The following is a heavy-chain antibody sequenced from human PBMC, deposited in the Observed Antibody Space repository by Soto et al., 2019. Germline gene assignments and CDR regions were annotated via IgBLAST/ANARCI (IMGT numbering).Heavy chain of an antibody. CDR1: GGSFIGYY. V-gene: IGHV4-34*01. Sequence: PSETLSLTCAVYGGSFIGYYWSWIRQPPGKGLEWIGEINHSGRTNYNPSLKSRVTISVDTSKSQFSLKLSSVTAADTAVYYCARGGSYDILTGYPYQLEFDHWGQGTLVTVSS. CDR2: INHSGRT. D-gene: IGHD3-9*01. J-gene: IGHJ4*02. CDR3: ARGGSYDILTGYPYQLEFDH.